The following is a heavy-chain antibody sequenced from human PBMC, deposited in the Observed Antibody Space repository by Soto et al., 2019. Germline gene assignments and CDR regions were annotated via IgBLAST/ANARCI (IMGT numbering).Heavy chain of an antibody. CDR2: IYYSGST. J-gene: IGHJ6*02. CDR3: ARRLYYDSSGFEGGGMDV. Sequence: PSETLSLTCTVSGGSISSSSYYWGWIRQPPGKGLEWIGSIYYSGSTYYNPSLKSRVTTSVDTSKNQFSLKLSSVTAADTAVYYCARRLYYDSSGFEGGGMDVWGQGTTVTVSS. CDR1: GGSISSSSYY. V-gene: IGHV4-39*01. D-gene: IGHD3-22*01.